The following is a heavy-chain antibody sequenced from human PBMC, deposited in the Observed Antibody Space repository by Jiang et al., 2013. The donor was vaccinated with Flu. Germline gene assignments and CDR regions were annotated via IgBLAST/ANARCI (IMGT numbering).Heavy chain of an antibody. Sequence: SGAEVKKPGASVKVSCKASGYTFTGYYMHWVRQAPGQGLEWMGWINPNSGGTNYAQKFQGWVTMTRDTSISTAYMELSRLRSDDTAVYYCARGRTPLSMIVVDDWFDPWGQGTLVTVSS. CDR3: ARGRTPLSMIVVDDWFDP. D-gene: IGHD3-22*01. CDR1: GYTFTGYY. CDR2: INPNSGGT. J-gene: IGHJ5*02. V-gene: IGHV1-2*04.